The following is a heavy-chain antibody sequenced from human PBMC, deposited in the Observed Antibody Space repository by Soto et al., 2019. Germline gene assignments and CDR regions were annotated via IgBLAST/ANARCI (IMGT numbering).Heavy chain of an antibody. Sequence: GGSLRLSCAASGFTFSSYSMNWVRQAPGKGLEWVSYISSSSSTIYYADSVKGRFTISRDNAKNSLYLQMNSLRDEDTAVYYCASDLTTVTTVDFRYWGQGTLVTVSS. CDR1: GFTFSSYS. V-gene: IGHV3-48*02. CDR2: ISSSSSTI. CDR3: ASDLTTVTTVDFRY. J-gene: IGHJ4*02. D-gene: IGHD4-17*01.